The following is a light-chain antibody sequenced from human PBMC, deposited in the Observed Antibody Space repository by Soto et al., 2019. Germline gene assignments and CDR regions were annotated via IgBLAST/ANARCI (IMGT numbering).Light chain of an antibody. Sequence: ESVLTQSPGTLSLSPGDRATLSCRASQSVRSGHLAWYQQKPGQAPRLVIYDASTRATGIPDRFSGGGSGTDFTLTISRVEPEDFAVYDCHQYGRSANSITFGPGTKVEIK. CDR3: HQYGRSANSIT. CDR2: DAS. V-gene: IGKV3-20*01. J-gene: IGKJ3*01. CDR1: QSVRSGH.